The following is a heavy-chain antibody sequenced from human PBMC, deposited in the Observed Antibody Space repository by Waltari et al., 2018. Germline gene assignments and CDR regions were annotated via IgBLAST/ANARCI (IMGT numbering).Heavy chain of an antibody. CDR3: ATYVGASIGTAAFDV. Sequence: QLHLQESGPGLVKPSETLSLTCSVSGGSIPNNRHHWAWIRQPPGKGLEWTATISYTGATYNNPSLKSQVTISGDTSKNQFSLKLNSVTAADTAVYYCATYVGASIGTAAFDVWGQGTMVTVSS. V-gene: IGHV4-39*01. CDR1: GGSIPNNRHH. D-gene: IGHD3-16*01. J-gene: IGHJ3*01. CDR2: ISYTGAT.